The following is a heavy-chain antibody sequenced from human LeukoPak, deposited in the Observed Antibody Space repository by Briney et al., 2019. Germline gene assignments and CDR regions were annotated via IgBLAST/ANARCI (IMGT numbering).Heavy chain of an antibody. CDR2: IYYSGST. V-gene: IGHV4-31*03. CDR1: SSSISSGVYY. D-gene: IGHD5-24*01. CDR3: ARGVRWLQLSYFDY. Sequence: SETLSLTCPVSSSSISSGVYYWSWIRQHPGKGLEWIGYIYYSGSTYYNPSLKSRVTISVDTSKNQFSLKLSSVTAADTAVYYCARGVRWLQLSYFDYWGQGTLVTVSS. J-gene: IGHJ4*02.